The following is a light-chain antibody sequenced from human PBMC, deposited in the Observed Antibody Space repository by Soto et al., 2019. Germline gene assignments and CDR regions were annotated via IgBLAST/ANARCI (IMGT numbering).Light chain of an antibody. Sequence: EIVLTQSPGTLSLSPGERATLSCRASQSVNSDFLAWYQQKPGQAPRFLIFGASIRATGIPDRFSGSGSGTDFTPSISRLEPEDFAVYYCQQYGTSPTFGQRTKVEIK. J-gene: IGKJ1*01. CDR1: QSVNSDF. CDR3: QQYGTSPT. V-gene: IGKV3-20*01. CDR2: GAS.